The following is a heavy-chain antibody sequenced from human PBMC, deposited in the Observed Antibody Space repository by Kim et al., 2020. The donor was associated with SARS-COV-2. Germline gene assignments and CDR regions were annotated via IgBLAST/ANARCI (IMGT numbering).Heavy chain of an antibody. CDR3: AKRFHRKITFPGDYFDY. V-gene: IGHV3-30*02. J-gene: IGHJ4*02. D-gene: IGHD3-16*01. Sequence: KGRFTISRDNSKNTLYLQMNSLRAEDTAVYYCAKRFHRKITFPGDYFDYWGQGTLVTVSS.